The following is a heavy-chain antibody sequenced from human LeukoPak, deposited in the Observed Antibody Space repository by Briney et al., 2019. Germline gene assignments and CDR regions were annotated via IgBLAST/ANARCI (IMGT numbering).Heavy chain of an antibody. CDR3: ARDEHYSSSQYRAGEDAFDI. D-gene: IGHD6-13*01. V-gene: IGHV3-11*01. CDR2: ISSSGSTI. Sequence: NPGGSLRLSCAASGFTFSDYYMSWMRQAPGKGLEWVSYISSSGSTIYYADSVKGRFTISRDNAKNSLYLQMNSLRAEDTAVYYCARDEHYSSSQYRAGEDAFDIWGQGTMVTVSS. CDR1: GFTFSDYY. J-gene: IGHJ3*02.